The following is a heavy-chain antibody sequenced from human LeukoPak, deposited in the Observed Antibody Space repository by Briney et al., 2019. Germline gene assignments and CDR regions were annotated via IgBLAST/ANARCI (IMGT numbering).Heavy chain of an antibody. CDR1: GFTFSSYA. CDR3: AKDRTPFGVVYYFDY. J-gene: IGHJ4*02. V-gene: IGHV3-23*01. D-gene: IGHD3-3*01. Sequence: GGCLRLSCAASGFTFSSYAMSWVRQAPGKGLEGVSGISGSGGNTYYADSVKGRFTISRDNSKNTLYLRMNSLRAEDTAVYYCAKDRTPFGVVYYFDYWGQGTLVTVSS. CDR2: ISGSGGNT.